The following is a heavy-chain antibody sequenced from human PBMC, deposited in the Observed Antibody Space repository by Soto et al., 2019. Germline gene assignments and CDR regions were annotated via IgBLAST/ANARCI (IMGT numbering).Heavy chain of an antibody. CDR1: GFTFSSYS. J-gene: IGHJ4*02. CDR2: ISSSSSTI. CDR3: ASDY. Sequence: PGGSLRLSCAASGFTFSSYSMNWVRQAPGKGLEWVSYISSSSSTIYYADSVKGRFTISRDNAKNTLYLQLSSLRDDDTAVYYCASDYWGQGTLVTVSS. V-gene: IGHV3-48*02.